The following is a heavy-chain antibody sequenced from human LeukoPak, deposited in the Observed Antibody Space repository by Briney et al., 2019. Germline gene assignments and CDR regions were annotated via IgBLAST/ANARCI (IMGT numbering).Heavy chain of an antibody. CDR3: TKGYPTSLDY. V-gene: IGHV3-23*01. Sequence: GGSLRLSCAASGCIFSTYAMRWVRQAPGKGLEWVSGISGSGDSTYYADSVKGRFTISRDNSKNTLYLQMNRLRAEDTAVYYCTKGYPTSLDYWGQGTLVTVSS. D-gene: IGHD1-26*01. J-gene: IGHJ4*02. CDR2: ISGSGDST. CDR1: GCIFSTYA.